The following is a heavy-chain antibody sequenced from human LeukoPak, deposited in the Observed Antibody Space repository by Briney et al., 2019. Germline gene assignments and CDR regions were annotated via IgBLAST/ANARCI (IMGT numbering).Heavy chain of an antibody. CDR1: GFTFSSYS. D-gene: IGHD4-17*01. J-gene: IGHJ4*02. V-gene: IGHV3-21*01. CDR2: ISRSSIYI. CDR3: ARVPHYGDYVHYYFDY. Sequence: GGSLRLSCVASGFTFSSYSMNWVRQAPGKGLEWVSSISRSSIYIYCTDSVKGRFTVSRDNAKNSLYLQMNSLRAEDTAVYYCARVPHYGDYVHYYFDYWGQGTLVTVSS.